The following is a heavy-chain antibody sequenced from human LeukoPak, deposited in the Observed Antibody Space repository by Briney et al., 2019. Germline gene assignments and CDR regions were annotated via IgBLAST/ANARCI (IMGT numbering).Heavy chain of an antibody. J-gene: IGHJ4*02. V-gene: IGHV1-69*04. Sequence: ASVKVSCKASGGTFSSYAISWVRQAPGQGLEWMGRIIPILGIANYAQKFQGRVTITADKSTSTAYMELSSLRSEDTAVYYCARDAEYSSSWYYFDYWGQGTLVTVSS. CDR2: IIPILGIA. CDR1: GGTFSSYA. D-gene: IGHD6-13*01. CDR3: ARDAEYSSSWYYFDY.